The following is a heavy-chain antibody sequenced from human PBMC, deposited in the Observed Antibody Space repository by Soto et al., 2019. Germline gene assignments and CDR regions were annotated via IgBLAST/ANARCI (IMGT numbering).Heavy chain of an antibody. CDR2: INTGSGNT. D-gene: IGHD2-15*01. V-gene: IGHV1-3*04. CDR1: GYPFTAYG. CDR3: ARAVVAPDY. Sequence: QVHLVQSGAEVKKPGASVNVSCKASGYPFTAYGLHWVRQGPGQRLEWMGWINTGSGNTKSSHKFQGRITIKRDTSATTVSMELSSLTSEDTAIYYCARAVVAPDYWGQGTLVTVSS. J-gene: IGHJ4*02.